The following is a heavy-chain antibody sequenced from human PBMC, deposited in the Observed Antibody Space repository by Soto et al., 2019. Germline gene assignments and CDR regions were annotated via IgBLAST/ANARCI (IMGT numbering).Heavy chain of an antibody. CDR3: ARGGDSSSWNKLGYYFDY. Sequence: ASVKVSCKASGYTFTSYDINWVRQATGQGLEWMGWMNPNSGNTGYAQKFQGRVTMTRNTSISTAYMELSSLRSEDTAVYYCARGGDSSSWNKLGYYFDYWGQGTLVTVS. J-gene: IGHJ4*02. CDR1: GYTFTSYD. D-gene: IGHD6-13*01. CDR2: MNPNSGNT. V-gene: IGHV1-8*01.